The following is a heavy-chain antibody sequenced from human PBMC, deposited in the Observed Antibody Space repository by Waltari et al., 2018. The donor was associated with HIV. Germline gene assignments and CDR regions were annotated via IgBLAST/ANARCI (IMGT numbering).Heavy chain of an antibody. CDR1: GGSFSGYY. V-gene: IGHV4-34*01. CDR2: INHSVST. Sequence: QVRLHQWGAGLLKPSETLSLTCAVYGGSFSGYYWSWIRQPPGKGLEWIGEINHSVSTNYNPSLKSRVTISVDTSKNQFSLKMRSVTAADTAVCYCARRGYSGYEDWGQGTLATVSS. CDR3: ARRGYSGYED. D-gene: IGHD5-12*01. J-gene: IGHJ4*02.